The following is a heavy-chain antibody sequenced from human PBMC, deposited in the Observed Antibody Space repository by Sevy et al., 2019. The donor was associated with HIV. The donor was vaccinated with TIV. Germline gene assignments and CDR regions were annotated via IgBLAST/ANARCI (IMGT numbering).Heavy chain of an antibody. V-gene: IGHV2-5*02. CDR2: IYWDDDK. CDR3: ARSDYGDYVKWFDP. CDR1: GFSLSTSGVG. Sequence: SGPTLVNPTQTLTLTCTFSGFSLSTSGVGVGWIRQPPGKALEWLGLIYWDDDKRYSPSLKSRLTISKDTSKNQVVLKMAHMDPVDTATHYCARSDYGDYVKWFDPWGQGTLVTVSS. D-gene: IGHD4-17*01. J-gene: IGHJ5*02.